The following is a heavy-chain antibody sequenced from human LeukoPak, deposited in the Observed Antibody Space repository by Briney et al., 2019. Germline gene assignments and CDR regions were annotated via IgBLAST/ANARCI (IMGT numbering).Heavy chain of an antibody. CDR2: ISSSSSYI. D-gene: IGHD5-12*01. V-gene: IGHV3-21*01. J-gene: IGHJ4*02. CDR1: GFTFSSYS. CDR3: ARVGSGYDTVPDY. Sequence: GGSLRLSCAASGFTFSSYSTNWVRQAPGKGLEWVSSISSSSSYIYYADSVKGRFTISRDNAKNSLYLQMNSLRAEDTAVYYCARVGSGYDTVPDYWGQGTLVTVSS.